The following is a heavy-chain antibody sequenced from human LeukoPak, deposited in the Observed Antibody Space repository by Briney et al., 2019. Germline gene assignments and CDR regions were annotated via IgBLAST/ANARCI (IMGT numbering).Heavy chain of an antibody. Sequence: SETLSLTCTVSGGSISSSYWTWIRQPAGKGLEWIGRIYSSGSTNYNPSLKSRLTMSVDTSRNQFSLKLNSVTAADTAVYYCARGRIQLWPNFDYWGQGTLVTVSS. CDR3: ARGRIQLWPNFDY. J-gene: IGHJ4*02. CDR1: GGSISSSY. CDR2: IYSSGST. V-gene: IGHV4-4*07. D-gene: IGHD5-18*01.